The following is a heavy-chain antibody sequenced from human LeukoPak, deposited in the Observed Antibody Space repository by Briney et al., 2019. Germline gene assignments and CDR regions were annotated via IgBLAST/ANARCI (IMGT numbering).Heavy chain of an antibody. Sequence: PGGSLRLSCAASGFTFSSYSMNWVRQAPGKGLEWVSSISSSSSYIYYADSVKGRFTISRDNAKNSLYLQMNSLRAEDTAVYYCAREEMATIGIDYWGQGTLVTVSS. CDR2: ISSSSSYI. D-gene: IGHD5-24*01. J-gene: IGHJ4*02. CDR1: GFTFSSYS. V-gene: IGHV3-21*01. CDR3: AREEMATIGIDY.